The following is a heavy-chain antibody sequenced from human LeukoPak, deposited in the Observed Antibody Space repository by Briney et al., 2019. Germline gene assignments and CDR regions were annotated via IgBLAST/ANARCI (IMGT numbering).Heavy chain of an antibody. D-gene: IGHD3-16*01. CDR1: GYTFAAYY. CDR2: IRPNRGGT. J-gene: IGHJ3*02. V-gene: IGHV1-2*02. Sequence: ASVKVSCKASGYTFAAYYMYWVRQAPGQGLEWMGWIRPNRGGTNYTQKFQGRVTMTRDTSINTAYMELSRLTSDDTAVYFCATWGLHFDIWGQGTMVTVAS. CDR3: ATWGLHFDI.